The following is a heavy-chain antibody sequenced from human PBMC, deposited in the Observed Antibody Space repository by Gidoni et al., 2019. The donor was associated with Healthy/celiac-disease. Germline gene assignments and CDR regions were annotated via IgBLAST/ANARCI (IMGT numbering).Heavy chain of an antibody. CDR3: AREAYYYDIPGAFDI. J-gene: IGHJ3*02. V-gene: IGHV3-48*03. Sequence: EVQLVESGGGLVQPGGSLRLSCAASGFTFIRYEMNWVRHAPGKGLEWVSYISSSGSTIYYADSVKGRFTISRDNAKNSLYLQMNILRAEDTAVYYCAREAYYYDIPGAFDIWGQGTMVTVSS. D-gene: IGHD3-22*01. CDR2: ISSSGSTI. CDR1: GFTFIRYE.